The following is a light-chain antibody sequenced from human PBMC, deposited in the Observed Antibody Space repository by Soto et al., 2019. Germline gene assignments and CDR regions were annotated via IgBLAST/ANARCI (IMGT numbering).Light chain of an antibody. CDR3: QTWDTGIL. V-gene: IGLV4-69*01. Sequence: QPVLTQSPSASASLGASVKLTCTLSSGHSRYAIAWHQQQPEKGPRYLMKIDSDGGHTKGDGIPHRFSGSRSGADCYLTISSLQSEDEAVYYCQTWDTGILFGGGTKVTVL. CDR2: IDSDGGH. CDR1: SGHSRYA. J-gene: IGLJ3*02.